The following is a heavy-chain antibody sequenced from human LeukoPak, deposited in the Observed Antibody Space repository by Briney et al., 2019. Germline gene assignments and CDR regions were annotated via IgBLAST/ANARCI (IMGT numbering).Heavy chain of an antibody. CDR2: IYPGDSDT. Sequence: GESLKISCKASGYRFTSYWIGWVRQMPGKGLEWMGIIYPGDSDTRYSPSFQGQVSILADKSISTAYLQWSSLKASDTAMYYCARHPGGYYDSSGYIDYWGQGTLVTVSS. D-gene: IGHD3-22*01. CDR1: GYRFTSYW. CDR3: ARHPGGYYDSSGYIDY. J-gene: IGHJ4*02. V-gene: IGHV5-51*01.